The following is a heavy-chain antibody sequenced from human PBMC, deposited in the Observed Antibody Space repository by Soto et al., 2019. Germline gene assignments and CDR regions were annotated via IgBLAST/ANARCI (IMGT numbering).Heavy chain of an antibody. V-gene: IGHV3-30-3*01. Sequence: GGSLRLSCAASGFTFSTYAMHWVRQAPGKGLEWVAVISYDGSNKYYVDSVKGRFTISRDNSKNTLYLQMNSLRAEDTAVYYCARVARFLEWLLYSYYYYGMDVWGQGTTVTV. CDR3: ARVARFLEWLLYSYYYYGMDV. CDR1: GFTFSTYA. D-gene: IGHD3-3*01. CDR2: ISYDGSNK. J-gene: IGHJ6*02.